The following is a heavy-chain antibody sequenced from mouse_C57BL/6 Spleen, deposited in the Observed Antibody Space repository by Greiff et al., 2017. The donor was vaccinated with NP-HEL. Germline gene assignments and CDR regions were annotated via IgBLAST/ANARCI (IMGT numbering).Heavy chain of an antibody. Sequence: QVHVKQSGAELVKPGASVKLSCKASGYTFTSYWMHWVKQRPGRGLEWIGRIDPNSGGTKYNEKFKSKATLTVDKPSSTAYMQLSSLTSEDSAVYYCASGGRGYYYAMDYWGQGTSVTVSS. CDR3: ASGGRGYYYAMDY. V-gene: IGHV1-72*01. CDR1: GYTFTSYW. CDR2: IDPNSGGT. D-gene: IGHD3-3*01. J-gene: IGHJ4*01.